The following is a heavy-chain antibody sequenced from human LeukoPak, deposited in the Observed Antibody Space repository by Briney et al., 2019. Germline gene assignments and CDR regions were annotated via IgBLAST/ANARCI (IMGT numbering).Heavy chain of an antibody. CDR2: ISGSSSTI. J-gene: IGHJ4*02. D-gene: IGHD3-16*01. CDR1: GFTFNSYN. V-gene: IGHV3-48*02. Sequence: TGGSLRLSCAASGFTFNSYNMNWVRQAPGKGLEWVSYISGSSSTISYADSVKGRFTISRVNAKNSLYLQMNSLRDEDTAVYYCARDSDYAFGYWGQGALVTVSS. CDR3: ARDSDYAFGY.